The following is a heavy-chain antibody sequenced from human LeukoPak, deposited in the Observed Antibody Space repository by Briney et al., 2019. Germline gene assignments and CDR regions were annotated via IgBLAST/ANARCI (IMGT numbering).Heavy chain of an antibody. Sequence: SETLSLTCADYGGSFSGYYWSWIRQPPGKGLEWIGEINHSGSTNYNPSLKSRVTISVDTSKNQFSLKLSSVTAADTAVYYCARHRRQHDFDYWGQGTLVTVSS. CDR1: GGSFSGYY. D-gene: IGHD6-13*01. J-gene: IGHJ4*02. CDR3: ARHRRQHDFDY. V-gene: IGHV4-34*01. CDR2: INHSGST.